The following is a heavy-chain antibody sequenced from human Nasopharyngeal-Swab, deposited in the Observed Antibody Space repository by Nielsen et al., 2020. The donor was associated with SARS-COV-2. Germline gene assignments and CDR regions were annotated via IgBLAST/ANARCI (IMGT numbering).Heavy chain of an antibody. V-gene: IGHV3-33*01. CDR1: GFTFSSHG. Sequence: GGSLRLSCAASGFTFSSHGMHWVRQAPGKGLEWVAVIWYDGSNKYYADSVKGRFTISRDNSKNTLYLQMNSLRAEDTAVYYCARVRFDWPYVADAFDIWGQGTMVTVSS. J-gene: IGHJ3*02. D-gene: IGHD3-9*01. CDR3: ARVRFDWPYVADAFDI. CDR2: IWYDGSNK.